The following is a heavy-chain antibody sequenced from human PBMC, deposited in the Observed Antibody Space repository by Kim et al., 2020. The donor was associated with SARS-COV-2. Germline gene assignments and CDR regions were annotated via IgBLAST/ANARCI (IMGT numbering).Heavy chain of an antibody. V-gene: IGHV3-23*01. CDR1: GFTFSSYA. Sequence: GGSLRLSCAASGFTFSSYAMSWVRQAPGKGLEWVSAISGSGGSTYYADSVKGRFTISRDNSKNTLYLQMKSLRAEDTAVYYCAKDREGYSYGYRYYYYGMRVWGRGPTVIVSS. CDR3: AKDREGYSYGYRYYYYGMRV. J-gene: IGHJ6*02. D-gene: IGHD5-18*01. CDR2: ISGSGGST.